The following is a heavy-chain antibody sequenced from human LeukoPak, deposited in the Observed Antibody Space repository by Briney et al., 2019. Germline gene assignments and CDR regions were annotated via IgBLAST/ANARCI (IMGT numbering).Heavy chain of an antibody. D-gene: IGHD3-16*01. J-gene: IGHJ4*02. CDR2: INPTSGAT. V-gene: IGHV1-2*02. Sequence: ASVKVSCKASGYTFIDYYIHWVRQAPGQGLEWMGWINPTSGATNSAQKFHGRVTVTSGTSISTAYMELSGLRSDDTAIYYCARATNRGSPANAYVYWGQGTLVTVSS. CDR3: ARATNRGSPANAYVY. CDR1: GYTFIDYY.